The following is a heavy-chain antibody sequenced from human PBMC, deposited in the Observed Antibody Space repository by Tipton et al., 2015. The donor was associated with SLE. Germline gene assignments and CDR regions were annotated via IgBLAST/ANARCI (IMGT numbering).Heavy chain of an antibody. V-gene: IGHV4-39*07. CDR2: IYYSGST. D-gene: IGHD5-12*01. J-gene: IGHJ4*02. CDR3: ARMRPHVDCLYFDY. Sequence: TLSLTCTVSGGSISSSSYYWGWIRQPPGKGLEWIGSIYYSGSTYYNPSLKSRVTISVDTSKNHFSLKLSSVTAADTAVYYCARMRPHVDCLYFDYWGQGTLVTVSS. CDR1: GGSISSSSYY.